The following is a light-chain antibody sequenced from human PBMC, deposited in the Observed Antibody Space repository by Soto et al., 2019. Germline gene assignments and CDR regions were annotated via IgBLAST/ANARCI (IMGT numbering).Light chain of an antibody. CDR2: NNY. CDR1: SNS. Sequence: QSVLTQPPSASGAPGQRVTISCSGGSNSVNWYQEFPGTAPKLLIYNNYERPSGVPDRVSGSKSGTSASLSISGLQPEDEAEYFCTTWDDSLNGWVFGGGTQLTVL. J-gene: IGLJ3*02. CDR3: TTWDDSLNGWV. V-gene: IGLV1-44*01.